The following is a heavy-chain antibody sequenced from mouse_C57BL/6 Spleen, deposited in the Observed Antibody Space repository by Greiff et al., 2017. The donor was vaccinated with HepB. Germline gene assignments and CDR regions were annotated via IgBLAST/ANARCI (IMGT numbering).Heavy chain of an antibody. CDR3: PSGDYYYDY. Sequence: EVKLVESGGGLVQPGGSMKLSCVASGFTFSNYWMNWVRQSPEKGLEWVAQIRLKSDNYATHYAESVKGRFTISRDDSKSSVYLQMNNLRAEDTGINYCPSGDYYYDYWGHSTTLTVSS. V-gene: IGHV6-3*01. D-gene: IGHD2-13*01. J-gene: IGHJ2*01. CDR1: GFTFSNYW. CDR2: IRLKSDNYAT.